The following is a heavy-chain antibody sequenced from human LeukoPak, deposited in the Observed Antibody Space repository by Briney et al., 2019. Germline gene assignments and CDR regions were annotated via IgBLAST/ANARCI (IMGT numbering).Heavy chain of an antibody. CDR2: IYWNDDK. V-gene: IGHV2-5*01. Sequence: ESGPTLVKPTQTRTLTYIFSGFLISSGGVGVGWVGQPPGKALEWLALIYWNDDKRYNPSLKTRLTIAKDTSKNQVVLTMTNMDPVDTATYYCAREERYSFHLFDNWGQGTLVTVSS. CDR1: GFLISSGGVG. J-gene: IGHJ4*02. D-gene: IGHD5-18*01. CDR3: AREERYSFHLFDN.